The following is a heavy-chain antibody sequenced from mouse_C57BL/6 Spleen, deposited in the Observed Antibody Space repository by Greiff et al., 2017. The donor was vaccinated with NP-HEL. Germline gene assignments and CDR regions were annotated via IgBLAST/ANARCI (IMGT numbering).Heavy chain of an antibody. J-gene: IGHJ4*01. Sequence: QVQLQQSGAELVRPGTSVKLSCKASGYTFTSYWMHWVKQRPGQGLEWIGVIDPSDSYTNYNQKFKGKATLTVDTSSSTAYMQLSSLTSEDSAVYYCARSGYYYGSSSGMDYWGQGTSVTVSS. V-gene: IGHV1-59*01. CDR1: GYTFTSYW. CDR2: IDPSDSYT. CDR3: ARSGYYYGSSSGMDY. D-gene: IGHD1-1*01.